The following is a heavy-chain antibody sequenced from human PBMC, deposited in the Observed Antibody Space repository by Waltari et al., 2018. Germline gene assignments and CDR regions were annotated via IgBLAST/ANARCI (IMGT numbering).Heavy chain of an antibody. V-gene: IGHV4-39*01. J-gene: IGHJ5*02. CDR2: IYHDGAS. CDR3: ARPGGSSPYYWFNP. D-gene: IGHD6-13*01. CDR1: GGAISGRGYC. Sequence: QLQLQESGPGQVEPSGTLSLTCTVSGGAISGRGYCWGWLRQPPGQMVEWIACIYHDGASDYAPSRKSRVTMSADTFKNTVSLTVNSVTAADTAIYYCARPGGSSPYYWFNPWGQGTLVTVAP.